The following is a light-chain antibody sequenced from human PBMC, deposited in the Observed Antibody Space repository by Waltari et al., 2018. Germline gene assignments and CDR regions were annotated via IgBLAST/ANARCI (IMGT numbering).Light chain of an antibody. CDR1: TSNIGRNY. CDR3: ATWDGSLTAWV. V-gene: IGLV1-47*01. CDR2: RNN. Sequence: QSVLTQPPSASGTPGQRVTISCSGGTSNIGRNYVYWYQQFPGTAPKLLVYRNNERPSGVPDRISGSKSGTSASLAISGLRSEDEADYYCATWDGSLTAWVFGGGTKL. J-gene: IGLJ3*02.